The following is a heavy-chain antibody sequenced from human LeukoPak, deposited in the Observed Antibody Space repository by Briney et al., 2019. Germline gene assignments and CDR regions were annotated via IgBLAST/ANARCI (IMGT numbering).Heavy chain of an antibody. Sequence: GGSLRLSCAASGFTFSSYDMHWVRQATGKGLEWVSAIGTAGDTYYPGSVKGRFTISRENAKNSLYLQVNSLRAEDTAVYYCARERYSNYFDYWGQGTLVTVSS. J-gene: IGHJ4*02. CDR2: IGTAGDT. CDR3: ARERYSNYFDY. D-gene: IGHD4-11*01. V-gene: IGHV3-13*01. CDR1: GFTFSSYD.